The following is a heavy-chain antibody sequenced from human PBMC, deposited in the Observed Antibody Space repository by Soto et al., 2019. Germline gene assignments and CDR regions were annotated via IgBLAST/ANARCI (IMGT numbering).Heavy chain of an antibody. J-gene: IGHJ6*03. D-gene: IGHD2-15*01. CDR2: IRSKTNNYAT. CDR3: TRHAGGQVEHSFYSYFMDV. Sequence: EVQLVESGGGLVQPGGSLKLACLASGFPLSDSAIHWVRKASGKGLEWVGRIRSKTNNYATTYGAPVRGRFTLSRDDSKNTSYLQMINLESDDAAVYYCTRHAGGQVEHSFYSYFMDVWGKGTTVSV. CDR1: GFPLSDSA. V-gene: IGHV3-73*01.